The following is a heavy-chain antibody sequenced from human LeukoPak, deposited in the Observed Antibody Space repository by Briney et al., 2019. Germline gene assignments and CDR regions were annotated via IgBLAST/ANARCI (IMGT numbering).Heavy chain of an antibody. CDR2: ISAYNGNT. D-gene: IGHD3-10*01. Sequence: ASVKVSCKASGYTFTSHGISWVRQAPGQGLEWMGWISAYNGNTSYAQKLQGRVTMTTDTSTSTAYMELRSLRSDDTAVYYCARCLMVRGLKDRGFDPWGQGTLVTVSS. J-gene: IGHJ5*02. CDR1: GYTFTSHG. CDR3: ARCLMVRGLKDRGFDP. V-gene: IGHV1-18*01.